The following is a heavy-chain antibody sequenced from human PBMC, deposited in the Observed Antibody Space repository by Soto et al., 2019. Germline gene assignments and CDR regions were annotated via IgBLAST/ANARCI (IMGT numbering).Heavy chain of an antibody. CDR1: GYTFTSYY. V-gene: IGHV1-46*03. CDR2: INPSGGST. J-gene: IGHJ3*02. CDR3: ARETNYDFWSGYHPPAFDI. D-gene: IGHD3-3*01. Sequence: VSCKASGYTFTSYYMHWVRQAPGQGLEWMRIINPSGGSTSYAQKFQGRVTMTRDTSTSTVYMELSSLRSEDTAVYYCARETNYDFWSGYHPPAFDIWGQGTMVTVSS.